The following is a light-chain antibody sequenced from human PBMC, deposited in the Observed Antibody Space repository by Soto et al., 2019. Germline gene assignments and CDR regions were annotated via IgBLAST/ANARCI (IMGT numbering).Light chain of an antibody. V-gene: IGLV2-23*02. CDR2: EVT. Sequence: QSALTQPASVSGSPGQSITISCTGTSSDVGSYNLVSWYQQHPGKAPKLMIYEVTKRPSGVSNRFSGSKSGNTASLTISGHQSEDETDYYCCFSKVFGTGTKLTVL. CDR1: SSDVGSYNL. CDR3: CFSKV. J-gene: IGLJ1*01.